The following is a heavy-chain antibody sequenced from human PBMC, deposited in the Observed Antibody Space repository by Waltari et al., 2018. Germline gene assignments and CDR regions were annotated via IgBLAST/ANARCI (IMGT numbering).Heavy chain of an antibody. CDR3: VRRGDWLPLDAFDI. Sequence: QLPLQESAPGLVHSSAALSLTCTVAGGSLSTHASYWVWLRQPPGKELEWIGSIEPGGDTYYDASLESRVRLSVDRSSNHFSMRLRSVTAADTAVYYCVRRGDWLPLDAFDIWGQGTVVTVSS. CDR2: IEPGGDT. D-gene: IGHD2-15*01. J-gene: IGHJ3*02. V-gene: IGHV4-39*02. CDR1: GGSLSTHASY.